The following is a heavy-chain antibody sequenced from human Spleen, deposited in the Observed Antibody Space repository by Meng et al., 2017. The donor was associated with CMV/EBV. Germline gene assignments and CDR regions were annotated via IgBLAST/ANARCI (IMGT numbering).Heavy chain of an antibody. D-gene: IGHD5-18*01. V-gene: IGHV3-74*01. J-gene: IGHJ6*02. Sequence: GESLKISCGASGITFSNYGMSWVRQAPGKGLVWVSRIDSDGSTTSYADSVKGRFTISRDNAKKTLYLQMNSLRTEDTAVYYCARAFVHTAMVTYYYGLDVWGQGTTVTVSS. CDR2: IDSDGSTT. CDR3: ARAFVHTAMVTYYYGLDV. CDR1: GITFSNYG.